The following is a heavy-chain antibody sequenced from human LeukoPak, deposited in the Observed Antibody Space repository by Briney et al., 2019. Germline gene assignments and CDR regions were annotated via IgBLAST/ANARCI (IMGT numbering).Heavy chain of an antibody. J-gene: IGHJ1*01. CDR1: GFTFSNYW. Sequence: GSLRLSCEGSGFTFSNYWMGWVRQAPGKGLQWVADIKTDGSEKYYVDSVKGRFTISRDNAKNSLYLQMNSLRAEDTAVYYCATYSSLNRREFQFWGQGTLLTVSS. CDR3: ATYSSLNRREFQF. V-gene: IGHV3-7*01. D-gene: IGHD3-22*01. CDR2: IKTDGSEK.